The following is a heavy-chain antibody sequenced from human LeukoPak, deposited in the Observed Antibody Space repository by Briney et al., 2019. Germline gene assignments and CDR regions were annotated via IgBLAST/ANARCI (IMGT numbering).Heavy chain of an antibody. CDR3: ARGSYDSSGYRFDY. Sequence: SETLSLTCAVSGGSISSGGYSWSWIRQPPGKGLEWIGYIYHSGSTYYNPSLKSRVTISVDRFKNQFSLKLSSVTAADTAVYYCARGSYDSSGYRFDYWGQGTLVTVSS. J-gene: IGHJ4*02. V-gene: IGHV4-30-2*01. D-gene: IGHD3-22*01. CDR1: GGSISSGGYS. CDR2: IYHSGST.